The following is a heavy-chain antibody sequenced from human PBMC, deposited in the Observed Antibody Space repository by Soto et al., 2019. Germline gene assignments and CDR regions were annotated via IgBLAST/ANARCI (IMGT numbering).Heavy chain of an antibody. CDR2: INHSGST. J-gene: IGHJ4*02. D-gene: IGHD3-3*01. CDR1: GGASSGYA. V-gene: IGHV4-34*01. Sequence: SETLSLTGAVNGGASSGYAWSWIRQPPGKGLEWIGEINHSGSTNYNPSLKSRVTISVDTSKNQFSLKLSSVTAADTAVYYCASLRTYYDFWTYVDYWGQGTLVTVSS. CDR3: ASLRTYYDFWTYVDY.